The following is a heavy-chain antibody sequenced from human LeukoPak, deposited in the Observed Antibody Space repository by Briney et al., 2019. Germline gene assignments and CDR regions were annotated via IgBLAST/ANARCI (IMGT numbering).Heavy chain of an antibody. Sequence: SETLSLTCAVYGGSFSGYYWSWIRQPPGKGLEWIGEINHSGSTNYNPSLKSRVTISVDRSKNQLSLKLSSVTAADTAVYYCARAAFFPYYYDSSGPPGDAFDIWGQGTMVTVSS. CDR3: ARAAFFPYYYDSSGPPGDAFDI. J-gene: IGHJ3*02. CDR1: GGSFSGYY. V-gene: IGHV4-34*01. CDR2: INHSGST. D-gene: IGHD3-22*01.